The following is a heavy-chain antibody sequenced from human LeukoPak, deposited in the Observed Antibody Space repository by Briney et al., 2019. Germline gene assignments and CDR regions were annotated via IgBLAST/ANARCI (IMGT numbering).Heavy chain of an antibody. V-gene: IGHV1-69*01. D-gene: IGHD5-12*01. CDR3: ATARVHRIQWLAYYFDY. J-gene: IGHJ4*02. CDR1: GGTFSSYA. Sequence: GSSVKVSCKASGGTFSSYAISWVRQAPGQGLEWMGGIIPIFGTANYAQKFQGRVTITADESTSTAYMELSSLRSEDTAVYYCATARVHRIQWLAYYFDYWGQGTLVTVSS. CDR2: IIPIFGTA.